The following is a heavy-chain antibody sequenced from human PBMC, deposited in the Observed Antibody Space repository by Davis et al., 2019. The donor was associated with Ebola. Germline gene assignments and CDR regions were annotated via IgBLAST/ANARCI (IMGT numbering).Heavy chain of an antibody. Sequence: GSLRLSCAASGFTFSAYYMSWIRQAPGKGLEWIGEIYHSGSTNYNPSLKSRVTISVDKSKNQFSLKLSSVTAADTAVYYCARAGYSGGSCYRYWGQGTLVTVSS. D-gene: IGHD2-15*01. CDR1: GFTFSAYY. CDR3: ARAGYSGGSCYRY. V-gene: IGHV4-34*01. CDR2: IYHSGST. J-gene: IGHJ4*02.